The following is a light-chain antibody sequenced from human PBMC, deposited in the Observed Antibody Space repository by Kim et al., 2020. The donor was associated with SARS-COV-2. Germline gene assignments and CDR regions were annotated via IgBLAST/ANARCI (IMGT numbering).Light chain of an antibody. CDR2: AAS. CDR3: QQSHTAPLLT. Sequence: DIQMTQSPSSLAASVGDRVTIICRASQSINTYLNWYQQKPDKAPKLLIYAASTLQSGVPSRFSGSGSGTDFTLTISSLQPEDFATDYCQQSHTAPLLTFGGGTKVDIK. CDR1: QSINTY. J-gene: IGKJ4*01. V-gene: IGKV1-39*01.